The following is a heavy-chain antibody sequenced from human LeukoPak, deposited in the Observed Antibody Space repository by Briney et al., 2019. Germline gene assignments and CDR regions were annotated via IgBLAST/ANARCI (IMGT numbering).Heavy chain of an antibody. CDR2: IYPGDSDT. D-gene: IGHD3-3*01. J-gene: IGHJ3*02. CDR1: GYSFTSYW. Sequence: GESLKISCKGSGYSFTSYWIGWVRQMPGKGLEWMGIIYPGDSDTRYSPSFQGQVTISADKSISTAYLQWSSLKASDTAMYYCARGREVYDSLPNDAFDIWGQGTMVTVSS. CDR3: ARGREVYDSLPNDAFDI. V-gene: IGHV5-51*01.